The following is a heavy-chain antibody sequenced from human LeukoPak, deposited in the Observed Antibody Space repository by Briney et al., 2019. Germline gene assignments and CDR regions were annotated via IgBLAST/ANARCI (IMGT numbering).Heavy chain of an antibody. CDR1: GYTFTGYY. V-gene: IGHV1-2*02. D-gene: IGHD3-9*01. CDR3: ARTLLSSHDGKGFDP. J-gene: IGHJ5*02. CDR2: INPNSGGT. Sequence: ASVKVSCKASGYTFTGYYMHWVRQAPGQGLEWMGWINPNSGGTNYAQKFQGRVTMTRDTSISTAYMELSRLRSDDTAVYYCARTLLSSHDGKGFDPWGQGTLVTVSS.